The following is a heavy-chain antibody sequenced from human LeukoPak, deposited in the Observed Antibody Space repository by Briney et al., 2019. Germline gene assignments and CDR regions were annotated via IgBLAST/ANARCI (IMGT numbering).Heavy chain of an antibody. CDR1: GGSISSYY. Sequence: PSETLSLTCTVSGGSISSYYWSWIRQPPGKGLEWIGYIYYSGSTNYNPSLKSRVTMSVDTSKNQFSLKLSSVTAADTAVYYCARQYSSSWFDYWGQGNLVTVSS. CDR3: ARQYSSSWFDY. CDR2: IYYSGST. V-gene: IGHV4-59*08. D-gene: IGHD6-13*01. J-gene: IGHJ4*02.